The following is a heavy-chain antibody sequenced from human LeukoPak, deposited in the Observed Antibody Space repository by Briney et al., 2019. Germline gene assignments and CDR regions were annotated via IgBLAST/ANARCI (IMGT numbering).Heavy chain of an antibody. CDR2: LSDSGGST. D-gene: IGHD4-23*01. CDR3: AKDRYGGNWGFYDY. Sequence: ETLSLTCAVYGGSFSGYYWSWVRQAPGKGLEWVSALSDSGGSTYYADSVKGRFTISRDNSKNTLYLQMNSLRAEDTAVYYCAKDRYGGNWGFYDYWGQGTLVTVSS. CDR1: GGSFSGYY. V-gene: IGHV3-23*01. J-gene: IGHJ4*02.